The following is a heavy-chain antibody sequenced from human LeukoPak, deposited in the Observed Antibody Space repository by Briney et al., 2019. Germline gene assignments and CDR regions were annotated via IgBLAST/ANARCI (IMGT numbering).Heavy chain of an antibody. CDR1: GYTFTIYG. J-gene: IGHJ5*02. Sequence: ASVTVSFTASGYTFTIYGISWVRQAPGQGLEWMGWISAYNGNTNYAQKLQGRVTMTTDTSTSTAYMELRSLRSDDTAVYYCARLGYSSGWHNWFDPWGQGTLVTVSS. D-gene: IGHD6-19*01. CDR2: ISAYNGNT. V-gene: IGHV1-18*01. CDR3: ARLGYSSGWHNWFDP.